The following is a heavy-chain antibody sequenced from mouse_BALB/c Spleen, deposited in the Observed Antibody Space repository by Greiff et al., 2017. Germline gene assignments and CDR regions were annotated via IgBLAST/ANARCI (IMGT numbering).Heavy chain of an antibody. CDR2: INPGSGGT. CDR1: GYAFTNYL. J-gene: IGHJ3*01. CDR3: ARHYGGAWFAY. V-gene: IGHV1-54*01. D-gene: IGHD1-1*01. Sequence: VQLQQSGAELVRPGTSVKVSCKASGYAFTNYLIEWVKQRPGQGLEWIGVINPGSGGTNYNEKFKGKATLTADKSSSTAYMQLSSLTSDDSAVYFCARHYGGAWFAYWGQGTLVTVSA.